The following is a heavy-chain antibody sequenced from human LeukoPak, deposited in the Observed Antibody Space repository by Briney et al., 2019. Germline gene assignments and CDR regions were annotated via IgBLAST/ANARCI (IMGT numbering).Heavy chain of an antibody. D-gene: IGHD2-21*02. J-gene: IGHJ4*02. CDR3: GRGSVTELAF. CDR2: IKYDGSEK. CDR1: GFTFSSYW. Sequence: GGSLRLSCAASGFTFSSYWMSWVRQAPGGRLEWMANIKYDGSEKGYVDSVKGRFTISRDNAKNSLYLQMDSLRAEDTAVYYCGRGSVTELAFWGQGTLVTVSS. V-gene: IGHV3-7*01.